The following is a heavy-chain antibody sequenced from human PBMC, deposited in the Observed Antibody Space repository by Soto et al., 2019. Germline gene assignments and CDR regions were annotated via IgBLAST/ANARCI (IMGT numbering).Heavy chain of an antibody. CDR3: ARDILSVGPRANDALDV. J-gene: IGHJ3*01. D-gene: IGHD2-8*02. Sequence: QVQLVQSGAEVRKPGASVNISCRASGFSFSDNLINWVRQAPGKSLEWMGWINPDNGNTRHSQTFPGRVTISSHSSVIIAYVEVRELTSEDTAVYYCARDILSVGPRANDALDVWGQGTMVTVSS. CDR2: INPDNGNT. V-gene: IGHV1-3*01. CDR1: GFSFSDNL.